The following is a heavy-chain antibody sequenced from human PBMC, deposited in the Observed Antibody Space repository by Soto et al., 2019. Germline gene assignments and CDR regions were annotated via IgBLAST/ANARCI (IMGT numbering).Heavy chain of an antibody. Sequence: EEHLGESGGGLVQPGGSLRLSCATSGFTFSHCWMSWVRQAPGKRLEWVANINQDGSEQYYVDSVKGRFTVSRDNAKNSLYLEMNNLRADDTAMYYCTQAEMGRYSCSGNSYRRDYWGQGTLVTVSS. CDR3: TQAEMGRYSCSGNSYRRDY. J-gene: IGHJ4*02. V-gene: IGHV3-7*01. D-gene: IGHD6-19*01. CDR1: GFTFSHCW. CDR2: INQDGSEQ.